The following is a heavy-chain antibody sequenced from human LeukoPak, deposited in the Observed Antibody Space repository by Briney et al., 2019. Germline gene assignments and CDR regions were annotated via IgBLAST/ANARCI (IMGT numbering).Heavy chain of an antibody. CDR3: AREAFYYFDS. CDR1: GFTFSSYE. V-gene: IGHV3-48*03. CDR2: ISSSGSTI. J-gene: IGHJ4*02. Sequence: PGGSLRLSCAASGFTFSSYEMNWVRQAPGKGLEWVSYISSSGSTIYYADSVKGRFTISRDNAKNSLYLHMNSLRAEDTAVYYCAREAFYYFDSWGQGTLVTVSS.